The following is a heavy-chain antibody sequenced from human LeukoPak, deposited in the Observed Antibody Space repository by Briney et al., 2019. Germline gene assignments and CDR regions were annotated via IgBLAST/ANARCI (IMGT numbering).Heavy chain of an antibody. CDR2: IYYSGST. CDR3: ARHIAVAGTGGAFDI. Sequence: SETLSLTCTVAGGSISSYYWSWIRQPPGKGLEWIGYIYYSGSTNYNPSLKSRVTISVDTSKNQFSLKLSSVTAADTAVYYCARHIAVAGTGGAFDIWGQGTMVTVSS. V-gene: IGHV4-59*08. J-gene: IGHJ3*02. CDR1: GGSISSYY. D-gene: IGHD6-19*01.